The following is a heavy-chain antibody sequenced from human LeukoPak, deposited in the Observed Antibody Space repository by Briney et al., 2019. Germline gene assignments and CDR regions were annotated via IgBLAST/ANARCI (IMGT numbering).Heavy chain of an antibody. J-gene: IGHJ4*02. CDR2: IHRCSSYI. CDR3: AREGYDSSGYYSGHPPIDY. D-gene: IGHD3-22*01. CDR1: GFTFRSYS. Sequence: PGGFLRLSCAASGFTFRSYSMNWVRQAPGKGLEWVSSIHRCSSYIYYADSVKGRFTISRDNAKNSLYLQMNSLRAEDTAVYYCAREGYDSSGYYSGHPPIDYWGQGTLVTVSA. V-gene: IGHV3-21*01.